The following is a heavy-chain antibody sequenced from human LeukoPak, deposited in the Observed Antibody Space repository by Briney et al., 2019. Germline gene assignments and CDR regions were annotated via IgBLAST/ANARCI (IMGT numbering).Heavy chain of an antibody. CDR3: ARPSFRTGSYFDH. CDR1: GFTFSTYW. Sequence: GGSLRLSCAASGFTFSTYWMGWVRQAPGKGLEWVANIEEYGNKIHYVDSVKGRFTISRDNTKTSLYLQMNSLRVEDTAVYYCARPSFRTGSYFDHWGQGTLVTVSS. J-gene: IGHJ4*02. D-gene: IGHD3/OR15-3a*01. CDR2: IEEYGNKI. V-gene: IGHV3-7*01.